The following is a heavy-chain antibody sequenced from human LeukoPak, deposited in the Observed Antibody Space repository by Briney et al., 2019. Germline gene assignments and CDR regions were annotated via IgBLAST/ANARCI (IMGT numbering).Heavy chain of an antibody. CDR3: ARALRYYSDSSGYAFDY. Sequence: SVTVSCKGSGGTFRSFAISWVRQAPGQGLEWMGGIIPIFRTANYAQKFQGRVTITTDESTSTAYMELISLRSEDTAVYYCARALRYYSDSSGYAFDYWGQGTLVTVSS. V-gene: IGHV1-69*05. D-gene: IGHD3-22*01. CDR1: GGTFRSFA. CDR2: IIPIFRTA. J-gene: IGHJ4*02.